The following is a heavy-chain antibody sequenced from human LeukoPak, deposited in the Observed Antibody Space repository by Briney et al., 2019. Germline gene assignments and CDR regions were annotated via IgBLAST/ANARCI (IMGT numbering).Heavy chain of an antibody. CDR3: ARGAQRHAFDI. CDR1: GFTFSSYA. D-gene: IGHD5-24*01. J-gene: IGHJ3*02. V-gene: IGHV3-30-3*01. Sequence: GGSLRLSCAASGFTFSSYAMHWVRQAPGKGLEWVAVISYDGSNKYYADSVKGRFTISRDNSKNTLYLQMNSLRAVDTAVYYCARGAQRHAFDIWGQGTMVTVSS. CDR2: ISYDGSNK.